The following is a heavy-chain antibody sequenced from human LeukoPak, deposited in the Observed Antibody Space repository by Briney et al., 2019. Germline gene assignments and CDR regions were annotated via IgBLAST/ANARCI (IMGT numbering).Heavy chain of an antibody. V-gene: IGHV4-30-4*08. J-gene: IGHJ5*02. CDR1: GGSISSSSYY. Sequence: SETLFLPCTVSGGSISSSSYYWGWIRQPPGKGLEWIGYIYYSGSTYYNPSLKSRVTISVDTSKNQFSLKLSSVTAADTAVYYCARLYGGKGFDPWGQGTLVTVSS. CDR3: ARLYGGKGFDP. CDR2: IYYSGST. D-gene: IGHD4-23*01.